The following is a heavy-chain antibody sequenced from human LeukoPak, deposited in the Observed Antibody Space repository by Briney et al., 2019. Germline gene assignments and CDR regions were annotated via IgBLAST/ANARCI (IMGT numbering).Heavy chain of an antibody. CDR3: AKGRAGIDY. CDR2: ISGLGGIT. CDR1: GFTFSSRA. V-gene: IGHV3-23*01. J-gene: IGHJ4*02. Sequence: PGRSLRLSCAASGFTFSSRAMSWVRQAPGKGLEWVAGISGLGGITYYAYSVKGRFTISRDKSQNTLYVQMNSLRAEDTAVYYCAKGRAGIDYWVQGTVVIVS. D-gene: IGHD1-1*01.